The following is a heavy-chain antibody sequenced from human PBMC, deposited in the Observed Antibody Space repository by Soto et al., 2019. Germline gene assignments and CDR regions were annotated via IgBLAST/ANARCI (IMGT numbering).Heavy chain of an antibody. Sequence: QVQLVQSGAEVKKPGASVKISCKASGYTFTRYTMNWVRQAPGQRLEWMGWINPDNGNTKSSQKLQDRVIITRDTSASTAYMDLSSLRSDDTAVYYCASGIATGRLDPWGQGTLVTVSS. CDR3: ASGIATGRLDP. V-gene: IGHV1-3*01. CDR2: INPDNGNT. CDR1: GYTFTRYT. D-gene: IGHD6-13*01. J-gene: IGHJ5*02.